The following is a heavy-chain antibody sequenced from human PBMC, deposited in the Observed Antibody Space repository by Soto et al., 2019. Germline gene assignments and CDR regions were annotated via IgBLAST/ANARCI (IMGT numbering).Heavy chain of an antibody. J-gene: IGHJ4*02. V-gene: IGHV3-74*01. CDR2: INSDGSST. Sequence: EVQLVESGGGLVQPGGSLRLSCAASGFTLSSYWMHWVRQAPGKGLVWVSRINSDGSSTSYADSVKGRFAISRDNAKNRVYLQMNSLRAEDTAVYYCARDPGTGYYDSSGYYYDWGQGTLVTVSS. CDR1: GFTLSSYW. D-gene: IGHD3-22*01. CDR3: ARDPGTGYYDSSGYYYD.